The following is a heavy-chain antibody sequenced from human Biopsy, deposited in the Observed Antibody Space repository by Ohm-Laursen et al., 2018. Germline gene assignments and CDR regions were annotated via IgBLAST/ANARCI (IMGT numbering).Heavy chain of an antibody. V-gene: IGHV3-21*01. CDR3: ARDSNRRAREGGMDV. CDR1: GNTFSSFS. J-gene: IGHJ6*02. Sequence: SLRLSCAAAGNTFSSFSMNWVCQAPGKGLEWISYISDTSSHIYDADSVRGRFTVARDIAKNSLYLQLNSLRVEDTAVYYCARDSNRRAREGGMDVWGQGTAVTVSS. CDR2: ISDTSSHI. D-gene: IGHD6-6*01.